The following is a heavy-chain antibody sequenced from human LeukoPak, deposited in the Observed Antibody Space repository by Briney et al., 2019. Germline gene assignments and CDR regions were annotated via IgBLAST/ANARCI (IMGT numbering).Heavy chain of an antibody. CDR3: ARLRGQTTDRRYVDY. CDR1: GGSISTYY. D-gene: IGHD1-7*01. CDR2: IYYSGRT. V-gene: IGHV4-59*01. Sequence: SETLSLTCTVSGGSISTYYWSWIRQPPGKGLEWIGYIYYSGRTDYNPFLKSRVTISVDTSKNQFSLKVSSVTAADTAVYYCARLRGQTTDRRYVDYWGQGTLVTVSS. J-gene: IGHJ4*02.